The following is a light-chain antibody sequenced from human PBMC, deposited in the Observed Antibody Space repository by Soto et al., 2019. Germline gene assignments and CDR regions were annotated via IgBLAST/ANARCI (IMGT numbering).Light chain of an antibody. CDR2: DNN. J-gene: IGLJ2*01. V-gene: IGLV1-51*01. CDR1: SSNIGNNY. Sequence: QSVLTQPPSVSAAPGQKGTISCSGSSSNIGNNYVSWYQQLPGTAPKLLIYDNNKRPSGIPDRFSGSKSGTSATLGITGLQTGDEADYYCGPWDSSLSAGVFGGGTKVTVL. CDR3: GPWDSSLSAGV.